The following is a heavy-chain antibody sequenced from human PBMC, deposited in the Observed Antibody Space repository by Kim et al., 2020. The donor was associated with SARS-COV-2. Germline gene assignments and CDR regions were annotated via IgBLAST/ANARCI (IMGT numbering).Heavy chain of an antibody. Sequence: GGSLRLSCAASGFTFSSYAMHWVRQAPGKGLEWVAVISYDGSNKYYADSVKGRFTISRDNSKNTLYLQMNSLRAEDTAVYYCQLGELLGYTLYYGMDVWGQGTTVTVSS. CDR3: QLGELLGYTLYYGMDV. D-gene: IGHD3-10*01. CDR1: GFTFSSYA. J-gene: IGHJ6*02. CDR2: ISYDGSNK. V-gene: IGHV3-30*04.